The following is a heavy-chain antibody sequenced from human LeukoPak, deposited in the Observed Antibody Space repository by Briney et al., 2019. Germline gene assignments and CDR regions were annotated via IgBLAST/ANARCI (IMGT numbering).Heavy chain of an antibody. CDR1: GGTFSSYA. CDR2: IIPIFGTA. Sequence: SVEVSCKASGGTFSSYAISWVRQAPGQGLEWMGGIIPIFGTANYAQKFQGRVTITADKSPSTAYMELSSLRSEDTAVYYCAREGLGKRPLDYWGQGTLVTVSS. CDR3: AREGLGKRPLDY. V-gene: IGHV1-69*06. J-gene: IGHJ4*02. D-gene: IGHD3-10*01.